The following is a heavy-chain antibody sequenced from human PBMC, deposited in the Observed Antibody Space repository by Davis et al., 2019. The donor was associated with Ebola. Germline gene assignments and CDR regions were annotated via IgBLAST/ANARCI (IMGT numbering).Heavy chain of an antibody. V-gene: IGHV1-8*01. CDR3: ARHSYSKYYYYYGMDV. CDR1: GYTFTSYD. Sequence: ASVKVSCKASGYTFTSYDINWVRQATGQGLEWMGWMNPNSGNTGYAQKFQGRVTMTRNTSISTAYMELSSLRSEDTAVYYCARHSYSKYYYYYGMDVWGQGTTVTVSS. J-gene: IGHJ6*02. CDR2: MNPNSGNT. D-gene: IGHD4-11*01.